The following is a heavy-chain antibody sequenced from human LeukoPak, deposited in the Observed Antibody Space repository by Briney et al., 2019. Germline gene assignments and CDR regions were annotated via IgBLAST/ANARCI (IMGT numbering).Heavy chain of an antibody. D-gene: IGHD6-13*01. Sequence: PSETLSLTCAVYGGSFSGYYWSWIRQPPGKGLEWIGYIYYSGSTNYNPSLKSRVTISVDTSTNQFSLRLSSVTAADTAVYYCARENPIAAAGWFDPWGQGTLVTVSS. CDR3: ARENPIAAAGWFDP. CDR2: IYYSGST. V-gene: IGHV4-59*01. J-gene: IGHJ5*02. CDR1: GGSFSGYY.